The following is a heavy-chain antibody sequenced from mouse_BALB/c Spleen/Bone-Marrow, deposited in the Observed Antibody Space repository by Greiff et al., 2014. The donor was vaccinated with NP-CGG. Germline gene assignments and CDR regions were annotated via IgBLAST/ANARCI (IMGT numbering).Heavy chain of an antibody. D-gene: IGHD2-14*01. CDR2: IQYSGYT. V-gene: IGHV3-1*02. Sequence: VQLKESGPDLVKPSQSLSLTCTVTGYSITSGYGWHWIRQFPGNKLEWMAYIQYSGYTDYNPSLKSRISITRDTSKNQFFLQLNSVTAEDTATHYCTREDRYEACFPYWGQGTLVTVSA. CDR3: TREDRYEACFPY. J-gene: IGHJ3*01. CDR1: GYSITSGYG.